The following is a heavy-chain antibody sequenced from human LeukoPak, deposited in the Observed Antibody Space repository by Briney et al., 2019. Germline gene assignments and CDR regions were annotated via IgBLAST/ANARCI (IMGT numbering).Heavy chain of an antibody. CDR3: ARDTGRRITMIVVVPSGAFDI. Sequence: GGSLRLSCAASGFTFSSYSMNWVRQAPGKGLEWVSYISSSSSTIYYADSVKGLFTISRDNAKNSLYLQMNSLRAEDTAVYYCARDTGRRITMIVVVPSGAFDIWGQGTMVTVSS. J-gene: IGHJ3*02. CDR2: ISSSSSTI. V-gene: IGHV3-48*01. D-gene: IGHD3-22*01. CDR1: GFTFSSYS.